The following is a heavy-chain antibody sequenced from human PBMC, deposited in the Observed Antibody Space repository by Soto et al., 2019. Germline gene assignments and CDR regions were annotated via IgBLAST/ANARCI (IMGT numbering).Heavy chain of an antibody. CDR2: INPNSGGT. V-gene: IGHV1-2*04. CDR1: GYTFTGYY. D-gene: IGHD5-18*01. J-gene: IGHJ4*02. Sequence: ASVKVSCKASGYTFTGYYMHWVRQAPGQGLEWMGWINPNSGGTNYAQKFQGWVTMTRDTSISTAYMELSRLRSDDTAVYYCARERSDTATGFDYWGQGTLVTVSS. CDR3: ARERSDTATGFDY.